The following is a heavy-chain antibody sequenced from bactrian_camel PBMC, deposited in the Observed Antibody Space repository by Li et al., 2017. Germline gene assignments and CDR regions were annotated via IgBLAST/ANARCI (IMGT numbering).Heavy chain of an antibody. V-gene: IGHV3S40*01. D-gene: IGHD3*01. CDR1: GITYSRYC. J-gene: IGHJ4*01. Sequence: EVQLVESGGGSVQAGGSLTLSRAASGITYSRYCMGWFRQAPGKEREGVAAISRGGGSTVYADSVKGRFTISRDNAKDMVYLQMNNLKVEDTGMYYCAASYGLCTLNARFGFYGQGTQVTVS. CDR2: ISRGGGST.